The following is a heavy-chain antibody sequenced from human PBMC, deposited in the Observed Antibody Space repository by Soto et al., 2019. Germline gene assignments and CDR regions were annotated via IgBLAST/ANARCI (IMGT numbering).Heavy chain of an antibody. V-gene: IGHV1-69*06. CDR3: ARDIKKGVVVAACYYYCMDV. J-gene: IGHJ6*02. D-gene: IGHD2-15*01. Sequence: ASVKVSCKASGRTFSSYAISWVRQAPGQGLEWMGGIIPIFGTANYAQKFQARVTITADKSPSTAYMELSSLRSEDTAVYYCARDIKKGVVVAACYYYCMDVWGQGTTGTVSS. CDR2: IIPIFGTA. CDR1: GRTFSSYA.